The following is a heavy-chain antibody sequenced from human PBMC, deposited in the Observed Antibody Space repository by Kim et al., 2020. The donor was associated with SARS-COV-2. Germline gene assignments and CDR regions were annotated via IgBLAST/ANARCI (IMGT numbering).Heavy chain of an antibody. V-gene: IGHV4-39*01. J-gene: IGHJ3*01. CDR1: GGSISSSSYY. D-gene: IGHD3-3*01. Sequence: SETLSLTCTVSGGSISSSSYYWGWIRQPPGKGLEWIGSIYYSGSTYYNPSLKSRVTISVDTSKNQFSLKLSSVTAADTAVYYCARSLGAVPSTIFGVVIIPNAFDVWGHGTMVTVSS. CDR3: ARSLGAVPSTIFGVVIIPNAFDV. CDR2: IYYSGST.